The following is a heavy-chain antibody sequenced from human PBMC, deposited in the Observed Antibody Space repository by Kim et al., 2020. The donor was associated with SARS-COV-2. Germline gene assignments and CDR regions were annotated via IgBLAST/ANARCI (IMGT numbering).Heavy chain of an antibody. V-gene: IGHV1-18*01. D-gene: IGHD2-15*01. CDR1: GYSFTSFG. J-gene: IGHJ4*02. CDR3: ARDCSGGGCAPLY. Sequence: ASVKVSCKASGYSFTSFGISWVRQAPGQGLEWMGWISTYNGNTKYSQNLQGRVTMTTDTSTSTAYMELRSLRSDDTAVYFCARDCSGGGCAPLYWGQGTLVTVSS. CDR2: ISTYNGNT.